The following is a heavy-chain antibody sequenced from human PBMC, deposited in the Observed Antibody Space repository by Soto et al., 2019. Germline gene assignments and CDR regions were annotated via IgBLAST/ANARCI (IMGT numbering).Heavy chain of an antibody. CDR1: GFPFSAFA. V-gene: IGHV3-23*01. D-gene: IGHD3-22*01. J-gene: IGHJ4*02. CDR2: IGGSGASK. CDR3: ATSPPYDSSGYYLDY. Sequence: GGSLRLSCAASGFPFSAFAMNWVRQAPGKGLEWVSGIGGSGASKYYADSVKGRFTISRDNSKNTLYLQMNSLRAEDTAVYYCATSPPYDSSGYYLDYWGQGTLVTVSS.